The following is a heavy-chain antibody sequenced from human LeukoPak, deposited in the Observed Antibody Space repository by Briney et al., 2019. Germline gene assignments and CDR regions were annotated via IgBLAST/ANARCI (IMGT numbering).Heavy chain of an antibody. V-gene: IGHV1-69*13. D-gene: IGHD2-21*02. CDR1: GGTFSSYA. Sequence: SVKVSCKASGGTFSSYAISWVRQAPGQGLEWMGGIIPIFGTANYAQKFQGRVTITADESTSTAYMELSSLRSEDTAVYYCASAYCGGDCYSTTFDYWGQGTLVTVSS. CDR2: IIPIFGTA. CDR3: ASAYCGGDCYSTTFDY. J-gene: IGHJ4*02.